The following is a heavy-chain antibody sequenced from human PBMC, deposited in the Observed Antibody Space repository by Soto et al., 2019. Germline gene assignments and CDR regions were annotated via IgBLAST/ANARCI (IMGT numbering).Heavy chain of an antibody. J-gene: IGHJ6*02. CDR3: ARGPFRPSAMDV. V-gene: IGHV1-69*10. CDR1: GDNFKNNV. D-gene: IGHD3-10*01. Sequence: SVKVSCKTSGDNFKNNVFTWGRQAPGQWLEWMGGTIPALGKTHYIEKFQGRVTITVDDATRTVYMEVRDLTYEDTAIYYCARGPFRPSAMDVWGQGTTVTVSS. CDR2: TIPALGKT.